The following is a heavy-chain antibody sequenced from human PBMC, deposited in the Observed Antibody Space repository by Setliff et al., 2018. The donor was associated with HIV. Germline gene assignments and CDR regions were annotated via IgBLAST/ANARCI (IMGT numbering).Heavy chain of an antibody. D-gene: IGHD2-21*01. V-gene: IGHV1-18*01. CDR1: GYTFTSYG. CDR2: ISTYNGNT. CDR3: ARPSSPDCGGDCYPDAFDI. J-gene: IGHJ3*02. Sequence: ASVKVSCKASGYTFTSYGISWVRQAPGQGLEWMGWISTYNGNTKYIQKLQGRVTMTTDTSTSTAYMGLRSLRSDDTAMYYCARPSSPDCGGDCYPDAFDIWGQGTMVTVSS.